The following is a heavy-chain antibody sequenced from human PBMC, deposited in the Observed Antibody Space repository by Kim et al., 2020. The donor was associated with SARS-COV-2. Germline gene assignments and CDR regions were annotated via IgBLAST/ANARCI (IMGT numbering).Heavy chain of an antibody. CDR3: ARGFAGMDV. CDR2: STI. V-gene: IGHV3-48*04. Sequence: STIYYADSVKGRFTISRDNAKNSLYLQMNSLRAEDTAVYYCARGFAGMDVWGQGTTVTVSS. J-gene: IGHJ6*02.